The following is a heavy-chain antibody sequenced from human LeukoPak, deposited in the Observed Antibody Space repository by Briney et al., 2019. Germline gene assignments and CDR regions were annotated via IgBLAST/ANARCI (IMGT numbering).Heavy chain of an antibody. D-gene: IGHD5-12*01. Sequence: GGSLRLSCAASGFTFSNYAMSWVRQAPGKGLEWVSAISGSGGSTYYADSVKGRFTVSRDNSKNTLYLPMNSLRAEDTAVYYCAKDLYGGYDSLDYWGQGILVTVSS. J-gene: IGHJ4*02. CDR2: ISGSGGST. CDR3: AKDLYGGYDSLDY. CDR1: GFTFSNYA. V-gene: IGHV3-23*01.